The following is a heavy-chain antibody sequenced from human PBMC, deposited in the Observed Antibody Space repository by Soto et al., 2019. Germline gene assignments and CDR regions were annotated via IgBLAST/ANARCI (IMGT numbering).Heavy chain of an antibody. V-gene: IGHV4-4*07. CDR2: FYTSGSA. D-gene: IGHD3-22*01. CDR3: ARGTPYYDSSGYSYYFDY. CDR1: GGSISTYY. Sequence: PSETLSLTCTVSGGSISTYYWSWIRQPAGKGLEWIGRFYTSGSANYNPSLKSRVTMSVDTSNNQFSLKPSSVTAADTAVYYCARGTPYYDSSGYSYYFDYWGQGALVTVSS. J-gene: IGHJ4*02.